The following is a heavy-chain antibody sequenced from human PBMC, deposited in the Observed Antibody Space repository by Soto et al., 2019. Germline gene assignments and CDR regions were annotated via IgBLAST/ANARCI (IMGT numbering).Heavy chain of an antibody. V-gene: IGHV4-59*01. CDR2: IYYSGST. CDR1: GGSICSYY. D-gene: IGHD3-9*01. Sequence: SETLSLTCTVSGGSICSYYWSWIRQPPGKGLEWIGYIYYSGSTNYNPSLKSRVTISVDTSKNQFSLKLSSVTAADTAVYYCARAEALRYFDWLYTDAFDIWGQGTMVTVSS. CDR3: ARAEALRYFDWLYTDAFDI. J-gene: IGHJ3*02.